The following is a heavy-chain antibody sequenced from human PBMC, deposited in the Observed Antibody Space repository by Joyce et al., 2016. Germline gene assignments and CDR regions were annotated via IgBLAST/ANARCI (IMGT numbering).Heavy chain of an antibody. D-gene: IGHD3-22*01. CDR3: ARDIHYYNSSGYYWGAFDI. Sequence: QVQLVQSGSEVKKPGASVEVSCKASGYIFTTYGISWVRQAPGQGFEWMGWISADHSNTKYEQKFQGRVTMTRDTSTSTAYMELESLRADDTAVYYCARDIHYYNSSGYYWGAFDIWGQGTMVSVSS. CDR1: GYIFTTYG. CDR2: ISADHSNT. J-gene: IGHJ3*02. V-gene: IGHV1-18*01.